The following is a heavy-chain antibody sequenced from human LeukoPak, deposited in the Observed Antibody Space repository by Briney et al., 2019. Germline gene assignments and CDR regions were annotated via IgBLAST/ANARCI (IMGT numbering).Heavy chain of an antibody. D-gene: IGHD1-20*01. CDR1: GGSVGSSSFY. CDR2: ADYSGST. Sequence: PSETLSLTCTVSGGSVGSSSFYWGWIRQPPGRGLEWIGSADYSGSTYYNPTLKSRVSISVDTSKNQVSLRVTSVTAADTAVYYCARVSFTNWNPSYFDNWGQGTLDTVSS. CDR3: ARVSFTNWNPSYFDN. J-gene: IGHJ4*02. V-gene: IGHV4-39*07.